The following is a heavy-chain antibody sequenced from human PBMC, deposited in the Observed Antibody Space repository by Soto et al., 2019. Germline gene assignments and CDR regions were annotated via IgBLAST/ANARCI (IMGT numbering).Heavy chain of an antibody. V-gene: IGHV3-23*01. CDR3: AILPAGAGHYPHDS. J-gene: IGHJ4*02. CDR2: ITGRGGST. CDR1: GFTFSSYA. D-gene: IGHD3-9*01. Sequence: PGGSLRLSCAASGFTFSSYAMSWVRQAPGEGLEWVSGITGRGGSTYYADSVKGRFTISRDNSKNTLYLQMNTLRAEDTAVYYCAILPAGAGHYPHDSWGQGTVVTVSS.